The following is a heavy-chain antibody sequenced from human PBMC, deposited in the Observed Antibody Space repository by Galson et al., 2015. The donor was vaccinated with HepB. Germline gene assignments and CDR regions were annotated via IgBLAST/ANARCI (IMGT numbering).Heavy chain of an antibody. V-gene: IGHV1-46*01. CDR3: AKDLTKNHKQIHYSYYYGMDV. CDR1: GYMFTTYY. J-gene: IGHJ6*02. Sequence: SVKVSCKASGYMFTTYYIHWVRQAPGQGLEWVGIINPYDGSTKYAQKFQGRVTVTRDTSTTTVYMEVSSLRSEDTAVYYCAKDLTKNHKQIHYSYYYGMDVLGQGTTVTVSS. D-gene: IGHD1-14*01. CDR2: INPYDGST.